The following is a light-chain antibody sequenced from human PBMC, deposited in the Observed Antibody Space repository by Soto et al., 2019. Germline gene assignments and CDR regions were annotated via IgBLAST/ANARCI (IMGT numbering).Light chain of an antibody. Sequence: EIVMTQSPATLSVSPGERATLSCRASQSVSSNLAWYQQKPGQAPRLLIYGASTRATGIPARFSGSGSGRELTRTISSLQSEDFAVYYCQQYNNWPRTCGQGTKVEI. V-gene: IGKV3-15*01. J-gene: IGKJ1*01. CDR2: GAS. CDR1: QSVSSN. CDR3: QQYNNWPRT.